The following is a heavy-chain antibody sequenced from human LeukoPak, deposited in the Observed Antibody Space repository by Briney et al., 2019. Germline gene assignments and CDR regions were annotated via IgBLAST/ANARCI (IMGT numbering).Heavy chain of an antibody. CDR2: IYYSGST. Sequence: SETLSLTCTVSGGSISSYYWSWIWQPPGKGLEWTGYIYYSGSTNYNPSLKSRVTISVDTSKNQFSLKLSSVTAADTAVYYCARRGSSGWYHYFDYWGQGTLVTVSS. D-gene: IGHD6-19*01. CDR3: ARRGSSGWYHYFDY. J-gene: IGHJ4*02. V-gene: IGHV4-59*08. CDR1: GGSISSYY.